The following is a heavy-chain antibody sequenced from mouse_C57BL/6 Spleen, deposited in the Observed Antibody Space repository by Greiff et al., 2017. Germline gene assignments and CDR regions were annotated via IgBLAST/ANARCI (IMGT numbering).Heavy chain of an antibody. CDR1: GYTFTDYY. CDR3: ARPHQSQLGGYYFDY. V-gene: IGHV1-75*01. CDR2: IFPGSGST. Sequence: VQLQQSGPELVKPGASVKISCKASGYTFTDYYINWVKQRPGQGLEWIGWIFPGSGSTYYNEKFKGKATLTVDKSSSTAYMLLSSLTSEDSAVYFCARPHQSQLGGYYFDYWGQGTTLTVSS. J-gene: IGHJ2*01. D-gene: IGHD4-1*02.